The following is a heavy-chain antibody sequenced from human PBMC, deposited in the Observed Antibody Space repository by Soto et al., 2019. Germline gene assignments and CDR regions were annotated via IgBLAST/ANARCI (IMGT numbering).Heavy chain of an antibody. CDR3: AKDLARIDY. D-gene: IGHD3-16*01. V-gene: IGHV3-23*01. J-gene: IGHJ4*02. CDR1: GFTFSSYA. Sequence: EVQLLESGGGLVQPGGSLRISCAASGFTFSSYAMSWVRQAPGKGLEWVSGISGSGGTTYFADSVKGRFTISRDNSKNTLYLQMNSLRAVDTAVYYCAKDLARIDYWGQGTLVTVSS. CDR2: ISGSGGTT.